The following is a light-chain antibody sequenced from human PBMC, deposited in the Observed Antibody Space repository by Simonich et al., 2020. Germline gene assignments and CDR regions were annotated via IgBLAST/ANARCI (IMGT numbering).Light chain of an antibody. CDR3: QVWDSSSDVV. Sequence: SYVLTQPPSVSVAPGKTARITCGGNNIGSKSVHWYQQKPGQAPVLVVYDDSDRPSGIPGRFPGSNSGNTATLTISRVEAGDEADYYCQVWDSSSDVVFGGGTKLTVL. V-gene: IGLV3-21*03. J-gene: IGLJ2*01. CDR1: NIGSKS. CDR2: DDS.